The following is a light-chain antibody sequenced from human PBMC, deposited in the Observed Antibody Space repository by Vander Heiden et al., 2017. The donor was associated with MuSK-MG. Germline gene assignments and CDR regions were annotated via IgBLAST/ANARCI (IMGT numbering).Light chain of an antibody. CDR1: SSNIGAGYD. J-gene: IGLJ2*01. CDR3: QSYDSSLSGSV. CDR2: GNS. V-gene: IGLV1-40*01. Sequence: SVLTQPPSLSGPPVQQVTISCTGSSSNIGAGYDVHWYQQLPGTAPKLLIYGNSNRPSGVPDRFSGSKSGTSASLAITGLHAEDEADYYCQSYDSSLSGSVFGGGTKLTVL.